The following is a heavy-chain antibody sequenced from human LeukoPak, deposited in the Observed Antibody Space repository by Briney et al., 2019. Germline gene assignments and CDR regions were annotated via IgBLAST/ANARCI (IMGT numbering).Heavy chain of an antibody. V-gene: IGHV1-2*02. CDR3: ARTAATIDPDDY. CDR1: GYTFTGYY. Sequence: ASVKVSCKASGYTFTGYYMHWVRQAPGQGLEWMGWINPNSGGTNYAQKFQGRVTMTRDTSISTAYMELSRLRPDDTAVYYCARTAATIDPDDYWGQGTLVTVSS. D-gene: IGHD5-12*01. CDR2: INPNSGGT. J-gene: IGHJ4*02.